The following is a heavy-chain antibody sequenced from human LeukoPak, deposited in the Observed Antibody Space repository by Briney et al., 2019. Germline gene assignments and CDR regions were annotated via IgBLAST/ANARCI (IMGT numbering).Heavy chain of an antibody. CDR3: ARDAGVSTAIPLYYFDY. D-gene: IGHD2-21*02. CDR1: GFTFSDYY. Sequence: PGGSLRLSCAAPGFTFSDYYMSWIRQVPGKGLDWVSYISSSGRTIYYADSVKGRFTTSRDNAKNSLYLQMNSLRAEDTAVYYCARDAGVSTAIPLYYFDYWGQGTLVTVSS. CDR2: ISSSGRTI. V-gene: IGHV3-11*01. J-gene: IGHJ4*02.